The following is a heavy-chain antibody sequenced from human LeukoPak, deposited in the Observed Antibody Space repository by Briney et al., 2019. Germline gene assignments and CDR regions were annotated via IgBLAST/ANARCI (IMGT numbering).Heavy chain of an antibody. D-gene: IGHD3-22*01. CDR2: ISSSGSTI. V-gene: IGHV3-11*01. Sequence: KTGGSLRLSCAASGFTFSDYYMSWIRQAPGKGLEWVSYISSSGSTIYYADSVKGRFTISRDNAKNSLYLQMNSLRAEDTAVYYCARDSATMIVVVTYYGMDVWGQGTTVTVSS. CDR1: GFTFSDYY. J-gene: IGHJ6*02. CDR3: ARDSATMIVVVTYYGMDV.